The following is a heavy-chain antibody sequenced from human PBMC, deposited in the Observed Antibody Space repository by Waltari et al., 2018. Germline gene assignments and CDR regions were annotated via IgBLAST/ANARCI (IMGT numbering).Heavy chain of an antibody. D-gene: IGHD2-15*01. V-gene: IGHV4-38-2*01. CDR2: IYHSGSP. CDR3: ARGEKSGGSCFNY. Sequence: QVQLQESGPGLVKPSETLSLTCAVSGYSISSGYYWGWIRQPPGKGLEWIGSIYHSGSPYYNPSLKSRVTIAVDTSKNQFSLKLSSVTAADTAVYYCARGEKSGGSCFNYWGQGTLVTVSS. J-gene: IGHJ4*02. CDR1: GYSISSGYY.